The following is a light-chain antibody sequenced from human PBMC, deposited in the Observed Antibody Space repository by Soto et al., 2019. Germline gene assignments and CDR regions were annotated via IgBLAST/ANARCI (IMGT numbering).Light chain of an antibody. V-gene: IGLV1-47*02. CDR1: PSNIGSNY. CDR2: SNN. CDR3: AAWEDSVNLWL. J-gene: IGLJ3*02. Sequence: QSVLTQPPSASGIPGQTVTLSCSGSPSNIGSNYVYWYQQLPGTAPKLLIYSNNQRPSGVPDRFSGSKSGTSGSLAISGLRSEDEADYYCAAWEDSVNLWLFGGGIKVTVL.